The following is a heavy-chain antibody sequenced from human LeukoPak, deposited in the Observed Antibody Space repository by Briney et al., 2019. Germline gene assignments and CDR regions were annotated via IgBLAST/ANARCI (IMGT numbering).Heavy chain of an antibody. CDR1: GYTFTNYG. V-gene: IGHV1-18*01. CDR3: ARWLYYYGSGVDY. J-gene: IGHJ4*02. Sequence: ASVKVSCKTSGYTFTNYGISWVRPAPGLRLEWMGWISAYNGNTNYAQKLQGRVTMTTDTSTSTAYMELRSLRSDDTAVYYCARWLYYYGSGVDYWGQGTLVTVSS. D-gene: IGHD3-10*01. CDR2: ISAYNGNT.